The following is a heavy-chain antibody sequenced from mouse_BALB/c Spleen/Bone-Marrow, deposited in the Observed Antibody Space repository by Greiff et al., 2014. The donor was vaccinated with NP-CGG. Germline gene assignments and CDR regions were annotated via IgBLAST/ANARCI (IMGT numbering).Heavy chain of an antibody. CDR2: IDPANGNT. CDR3: ASCYYGSSRFAY. J-gene: IGHJ3*01. CDR1: GFNIKDTY. V-gene: IGHV14-3*02. Sequence: VQLQQPGAELVKPGASVKLSCTASGFNIKDTYMHWVKQRPEQGLEWIGRIDPANGNTKYDPKFQGKATITADTSSNTAYLQLSSLTSEDTAVYYCASCYYGSSRFAYWGQGTLVTVSA. D-gene: IGHD1-1*01.